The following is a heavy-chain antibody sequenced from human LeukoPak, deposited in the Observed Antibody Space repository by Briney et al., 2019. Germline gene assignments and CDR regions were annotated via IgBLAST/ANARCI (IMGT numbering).Heavy chain of an antibody. Sequence: NTGGSLRLSCAASGFTFSSYSMNWVRQAPGKGLEWVSSISSSSSYIYYADSVKGRFTISRDNAKNSLYLQMNSLRAEDTAVYYCARADHSSSWYGPPDYWGQGTLVTVSS. V-gene: IGHV3-21*01. CDR2: ISSSSSYI. J-gene: IGHJ4*02. D-gene: IGHD6-13*01. CDR3: ARADHSSSWYGPPDY. CDR1: GFTFSSYS.